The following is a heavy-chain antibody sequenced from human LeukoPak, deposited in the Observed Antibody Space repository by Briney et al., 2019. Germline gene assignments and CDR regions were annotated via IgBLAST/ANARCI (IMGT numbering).Heavy chain of an antibody. Sequence: GGSLRLSCTACGFTFGVYAMSWVRQAPGKGLEWVGFIRGKAYGGTTEYAASVKGRLSISRDASKIIAYLQMNSLKTEDTAVYYCTRDSAGSGSYYYYYYGMDVWGQGTTVTVSS. CDR1: GFTFGVYA. CDR2: IRGKAYGGTT. J-gene: IGHJ6*02. V-gene: IGHV3-49*04. CDR3: TRDSAGSGSYYYYYYGMDV. D-gene: IGHD3-10*01.